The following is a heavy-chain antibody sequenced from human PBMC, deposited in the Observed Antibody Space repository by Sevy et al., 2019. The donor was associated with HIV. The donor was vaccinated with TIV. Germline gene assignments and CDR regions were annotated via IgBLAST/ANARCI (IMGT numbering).Heavy chain of an antibody. D-gene: IGHD3-10*01. CDR3: AKDALSRRLLWFGDAFDI. CDR1: GFNFSSYG. V-gene: IGHV3-30*18. J-gene: IGHJ3*02. CDR2: ISYDGSNK. Sequence: GSPRLSCAASGFNFSSYGMQRVRQAPGKGLEWVAVISYDGSNKYYADFMKGRFTISRDNSKNTEYLQMNSLRAEGTAVYYCAKDALSRRLLWFGDAFDIWGQGTMVTVSS.